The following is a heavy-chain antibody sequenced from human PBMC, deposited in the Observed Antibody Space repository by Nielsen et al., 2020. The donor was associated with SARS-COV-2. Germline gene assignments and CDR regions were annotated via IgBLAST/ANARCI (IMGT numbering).Heavy chain of an antibody. J-gene: IGHJ2*01. CDR1: GFTFNIYA. CDR2: VSSSGGST. CDR3: ARVPYSSGWYTPWYFDL. D-gene: IGHD6-19*01. Sequence: GGSLRLSCAASGFTFNIYAMAWVRRIPGRGLQWVTGVSSSGGSTYYTDSVKGRFTISRDNSKNTLYLQMNSLRAEDTAVYYCARVPYSSGWYTPWYFDLWGRGTLVTVSS. V-gene: IGHV3-23*01.